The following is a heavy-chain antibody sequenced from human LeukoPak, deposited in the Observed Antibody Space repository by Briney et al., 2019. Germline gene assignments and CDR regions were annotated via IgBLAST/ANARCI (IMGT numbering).Heavy chain of an antibody. CDR1: GFTFSTYG. CDR3: WVPATAGEADY. V-gene: IGHV3-23*01. Sequence: GGTLRLSCAASGFTFSTYGMSWVRQAPGKGLEWVSAISSSGGSSYYADSVKGRFTISRDNAKNTLYLQMNSLRAEDTAVYYCWVPATAGEADYWGQGTLVTVSS. CDR2: ISSSGGSS. D-gene: IGHD2-2*01. J-gene: IGHJ4*02.